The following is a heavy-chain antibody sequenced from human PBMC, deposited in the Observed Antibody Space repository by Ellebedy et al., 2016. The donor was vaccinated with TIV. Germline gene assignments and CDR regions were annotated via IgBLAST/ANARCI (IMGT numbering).Heavy chain of an antibody. D-gene: IGHD4-23*01. J-gene: IGHJ4*02. Sequence: GESLKISCAASRFTFDNYNMHWVRQPPGKGLEWVSLIFWDGGSPRYTDSVKGRFTVSRDNNKYSLYLQMNSLTTGDTALYYCAKGDYGGNSLDYWGQGTLVTVSS. CDR2: IFWDGGSP. V-gene: IGHV3-43*01. CDR3: AKGDYGGNSLDY. CDR1: RFTFDNYN.